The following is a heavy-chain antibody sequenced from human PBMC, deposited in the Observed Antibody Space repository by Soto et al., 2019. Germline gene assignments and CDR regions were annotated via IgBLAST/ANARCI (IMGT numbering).Heavy chain of an antibody. D-gene: IGHD3-3*01. CDR1: GYPVTAYY. CDR2: INPATGAA. CDR3: AGGGGVGVAGSAAFDM. V-gene: IGHV1-2*02. Sequence: QLHLVQSGAVVKKPGASVTVSCSASGYPVTAYYMHWVRQAPGRGLEWMGGINPATGAAKYTQTFQGRVTMTRDASTRTVFMELRGLTSGDTAVFYFAGGGGVGVAGSAAFDMWGQGTLVTVSS. J-gene: IGHJ3*02.